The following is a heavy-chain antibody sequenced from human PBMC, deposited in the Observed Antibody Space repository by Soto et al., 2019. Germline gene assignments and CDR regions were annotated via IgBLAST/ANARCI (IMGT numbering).Heavy chain of an antibody. V-gene: IGHV4-31*03. CDR3: ARVGRYFDWLLPFDP. CDR1: GGSISSGGYY. D-gene: IGHD3-9*01. J-gene: IGHJ5*02. CDR2: IYYSGST. Sequence: SETLSLTCTVSGGSISSGGYYWSWIRQHPGKGLEWIGYIYYSGSTYYNPSLKSRVTISVDTSKNQFSLKLSSVTAADTAVYYCARVGRYFDWLLPFDPWGQGTLVTVSS.